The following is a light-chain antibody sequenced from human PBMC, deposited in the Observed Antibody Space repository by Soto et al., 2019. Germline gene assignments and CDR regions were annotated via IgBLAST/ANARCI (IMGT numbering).Light chain of an antibody. Sequence: ETVMTQSPATLSVSPGEGATLSCWASRSVSSNLAWYQQKPGQAPRLLIYGASTRATGIPARFSGSGSGTEFTLTISSLQSEDFAVYYCQQYNNWPLTFGGGTKVEIK. CDR2: GAS. CDR3: QQYNNWPLT. CDR1: RSVSSN. J-gene: IGKJ4*01. V-gene: IGKV3-15*01.